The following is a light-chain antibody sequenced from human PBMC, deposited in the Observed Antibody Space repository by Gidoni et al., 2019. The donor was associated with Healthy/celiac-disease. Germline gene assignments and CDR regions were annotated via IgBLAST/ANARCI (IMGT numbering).Light chain of an antibody. CDR2: GAS. CDR1: QSVSSSY. CDR3: QQYGSSPWT. J-gene: IGKJ1*01. Sequence: EIVLTQSPGTLSLSPGERATLSCRASQSVSSSYLAWYQQKPCQAPRLLIYGASSRATGITDRFSGSGSGTDFTLTISRLEPDDFAVYYCQQYGSSPWTFGQGTKVEIK. V-gene: IGKV3-20*01.